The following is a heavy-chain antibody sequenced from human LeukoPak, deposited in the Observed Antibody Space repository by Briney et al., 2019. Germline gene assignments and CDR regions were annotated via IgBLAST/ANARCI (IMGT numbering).Heavy chain of an antibody. CDR1: GYTFTSYA. Sequence: GASVKVSCKASGYTFTSYAMHWVRQAPGQRLEWMGWINAGNGNTKYSQNFQGRVTITRDSSASTAYMELSSLTSEDTAVYYCARGIWSARTVDYYLDYWGQGTLVTVSS. V-gene: IGHV1-3*01. CDR3: ARGIWSARTVDYYLDY. J-gene: IGHJ4*02. CDR2: INAGNGNT. D-gene: IGHD2-21*01.